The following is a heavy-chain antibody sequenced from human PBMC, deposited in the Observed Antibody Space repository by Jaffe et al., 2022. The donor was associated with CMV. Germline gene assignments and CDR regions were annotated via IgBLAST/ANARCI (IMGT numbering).Heavy chain of an antibody. V-gene: IGHV3-64*01. Sequence: EVQLVESGGGLVQPGGSLRLSCAASGFTFSSYAMHWVRQAPGKGLEYVSAISSNGGSTYYANSVKGRFTISRDNSKNTLYLQMGSLRAEDMAVYYCARGSSGWTGAFDIWGQGTMVTVSS. CDR3: ARGSSGWTGAFDI. CDR2: ISSNGGST. CDR1: GFTFSSYA. J-gene: IGHJ3*02. D-gene: IGHD6-19*01.